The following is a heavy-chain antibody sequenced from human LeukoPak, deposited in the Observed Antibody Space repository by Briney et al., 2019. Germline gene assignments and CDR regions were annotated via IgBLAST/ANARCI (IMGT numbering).Heavy chain of an antibody. Sequence: KSGGSLRLSCAASGFTFSSYSMNWVRQAPGKGLEWVSSISSSSSYIYYADSVKGRFTISRDNAKNSLYLQMNSLRAEDTALYYCARDSTTLGESYDYWGQGTLVTVSS. CDR3: ARDSTTLGESYDY. CDR1: GFTFSSYS. CDR2: ISSSSSYI. J-gene: IGHJ4*02. D-gene: IGHD3-10*01. V-gene: IGHV3-21*01.